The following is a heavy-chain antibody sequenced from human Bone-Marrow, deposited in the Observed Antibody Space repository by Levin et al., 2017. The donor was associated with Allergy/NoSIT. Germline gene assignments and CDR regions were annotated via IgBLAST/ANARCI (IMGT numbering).Heavy chain of an antibody. CDR2: ISGSGNNT. D-gene: IGHD6-13*01. Sequence: PGGSLRLSCAASGFPLASYAMNWVRRAPGKGLEWVSSISGSGNNTYYADSVKGRFTVSRDNSKNTLNLQMNSLRGDDSAIYYCAKRIAAAGTNAMDVWGQGTTVTVSS. V-gene: IGHV3-23*01. J-gene: IGHJ6*02. CDR3: AKRIAAAGTNAMDV. CDR1: GFPLASYA.